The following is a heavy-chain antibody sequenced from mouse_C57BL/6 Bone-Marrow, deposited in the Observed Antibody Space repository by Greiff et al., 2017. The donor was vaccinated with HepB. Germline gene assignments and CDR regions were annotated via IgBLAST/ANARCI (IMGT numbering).Heavy chain of an antibody. CDR2: IYPGNSDT. D-gene: IGHD2-3*01. CDR3: SLYYDGYYAWFAY. CDR1: GYTFTSYW. V-gene: IGHV1-5*01. J-gene: IGHJ3*01. Sequence: VQLQQSGTVLARPGASVKMSCKTSGYTFTSYWMHWVKQRPGQGLEWIGAIYPGNSDTSYNQKFKGKAKLTAVTSASTAYMELSSLTNEDSAVYYCSLYYDGYYAWFAYWGQGTLVTVSA.